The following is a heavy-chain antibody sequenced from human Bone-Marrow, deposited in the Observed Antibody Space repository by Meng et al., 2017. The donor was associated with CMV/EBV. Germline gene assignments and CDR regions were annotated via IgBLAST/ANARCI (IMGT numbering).Heavy chain of an antibody. Sequence: GESLKISCAASGFNFDDYTMHWVRQAPGKGLEWVSLISWDGGSTYYAVSVKGRFTISRDNSKNSLYLQMNSLRTEDTALYYCAKDPQPRSMVRGVYFDYWGQGTLVTVSS. CDR3: AKDPQPRSMVRGVYFDY. D-gene: IGHD3-10*01. CDR2: ISWDGGST. J-gene: IGHJ4*02. CDR1: GFNFDDYT. V-gene: IGHV3-43*01.